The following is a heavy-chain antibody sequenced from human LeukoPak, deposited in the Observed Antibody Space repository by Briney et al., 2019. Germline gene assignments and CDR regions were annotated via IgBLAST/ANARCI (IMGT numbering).Heavy chain of an antibody. D-gene: IGHD2-2*01. V-gene: IGHV3-21*01. CDR1: GFTFSSYS. CDR2: ISSSSSYI. CDR3: ARSLGYCSSTSCYAPFDY. J-gene: IGHJ4*02. Sequence: GSLRLSCAASGFTFSSYSMNWVRQAPGKGLEWVSSISSSSSYIYYADSVKGRFTISRDNAKNSLYLQMNSLRAEDTAVYYCARSLGYCSSTSCYAPFDYWGQGTLVTVSS.